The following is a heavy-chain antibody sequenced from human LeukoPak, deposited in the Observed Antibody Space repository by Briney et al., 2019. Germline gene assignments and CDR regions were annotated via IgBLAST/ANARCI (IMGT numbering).Heavy chain of an antibody. D-gene: IGHD3-10*01. J-gene: IGHJ3*02. V-gene: IGHV1-24*01. Sequence: GASVKVSCKVSGYTLTELSMHWVRQAPGKGLEWMGGFDPEDGETIYAQKFQGRVTMTEDTSTDTAYMELSSLRSEDTAVYYCVATITMVRGVELQPTDAFDIWGQGTMVTVSS. CDR3: VATITMVRGVELQPTDAFDI. CDR1: GYTLTELS. CDR2: FDPEDGET.